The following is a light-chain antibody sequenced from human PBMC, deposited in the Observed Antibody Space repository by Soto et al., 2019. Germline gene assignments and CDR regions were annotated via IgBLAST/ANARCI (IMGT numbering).Light chain of an antibody. CDR2: DNN. CDR1: SSNIGNNY. CDR3: GTWASSLSAGV. V-gene: IGLV1-51*01. J-gene: IGLJ2*01. Sequence: QSVLTQPPSVSAAPGQKVTISCSGSSSNIGNNYVSWYQQLPGTATKLLIYDNNKRPSGIPDRFSGSKSGTSATLGITGLQTGDEADYYCGTWASSLSAGVFGGGTKLTVL.